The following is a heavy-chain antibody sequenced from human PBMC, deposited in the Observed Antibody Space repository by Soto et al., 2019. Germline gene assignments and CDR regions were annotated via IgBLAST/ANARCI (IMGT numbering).Heavy chain of an antibody. CDR1: GGTFSSYA. V-gene: IGHV1-69*06. CDR2: IIPIFGTA. CDR3: ARVYSSRWYVPYYYGMDV. J-gene: IGHJ6*02. Sequence: SVKVSCKASGGTFSSYAISWVRQAPGQGLEWMGGIIPIFGTANYAQKFQGRVTITADKSTSTAYMELSSLRSEDTAVYYCARVYSSRWYVPYYYGMDVWGQGTTVTVSS. D-gene: IGHD6-13*01.